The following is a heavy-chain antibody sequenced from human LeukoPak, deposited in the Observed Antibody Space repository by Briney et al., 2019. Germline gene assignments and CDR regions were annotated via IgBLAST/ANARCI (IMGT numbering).Heavy chain of an antibody. Sequence: ASVKVSCKASGYTFTSYGISWVRQAPGQGLEWMGWISAYNGNTNYAQKLQGRVTMTTDTSTSTAYMELRSLRSDDTAVYYCARDWPSYDILTGYPYGMDVWGKGTTDTVSS. J-gene: IGHJ6*04. CDR3: ARDWPSYDILTGYPYGMDV. CDR1: GYTFTSYG. V-gene: IGHV1-18*04. CDR2: ISAYNGNT. D-gene: IGHD3-9*01.